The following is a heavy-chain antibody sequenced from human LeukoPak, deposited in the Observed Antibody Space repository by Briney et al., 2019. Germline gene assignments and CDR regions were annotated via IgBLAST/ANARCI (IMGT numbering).Heavy chain of an antibody. CDR2: MNPNSGNT. V-gene: IGHV1-8*01. CDR3: ATVGVPAAPRDYYYGMDV. CDR1: GYSFSICD. Sequence: ASVKVSCKASGYSFSICDINWVRQAAGQGLEWMGWMNPNSGNTGYAQKFQGRVTMTRDTSISTAYMELSSLGSEDTAVYYCATVGVPAAPRDYYYGMDVWGQGTTVTVSS. D-gene: IGHD2-2*01. J-gene: IGHJ6*02.